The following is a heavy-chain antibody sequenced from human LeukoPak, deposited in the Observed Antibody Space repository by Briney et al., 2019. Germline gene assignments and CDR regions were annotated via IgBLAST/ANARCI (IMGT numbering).Heavy chain of an antibody. CDR2: ISSSGSTI. V-gene: IGHV3-11*01. Sequence: GGSLRLSCAASGFTFSDYYMSWIRQAPGKGLEWVSYISSSGSTIYYADSVKGRFTISRDNAKNSLYLQMNSLRAEDTAVYYCARVNYYDSSGYYFDYWGRGTLVTVSS. CDR3: ARVNYYDSSGYYFDY. J-gene: IGHJ4*02. D-gene: IGHD3-22*01. CDR1: GFTFSDYY.